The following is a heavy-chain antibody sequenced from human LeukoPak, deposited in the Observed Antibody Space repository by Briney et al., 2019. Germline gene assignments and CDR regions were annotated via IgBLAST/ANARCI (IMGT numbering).Heavy chain of an antibody. CDR3: VRDLAGPPQEAFDI. V-gene: IGHV3-7*01. CDR2: IKQDGSEK. Sequence: GGSLRLSXAASGVSFSSYWMSSVRQAPGKGLEWMANIKQDGSEKYYVDSVKGRFTISRDNAQNSLYLQMNSLRAEDTAVYYCVRDLAGPPQEAFDIWGQGTVVTVSS. CDR1: GVSFSSYW. J-gene: IGHJ3*02.